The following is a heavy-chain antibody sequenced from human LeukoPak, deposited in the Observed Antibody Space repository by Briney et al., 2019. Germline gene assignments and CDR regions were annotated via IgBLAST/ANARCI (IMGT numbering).Heavy chain of an antibody. Sequence: PGGSLRLSCTASGFTFTSYWMHWVRQAPGKGLVWVSRINSDGTNTDYADSVKGRFTISRDNAKNTLYLQMNSLRAEDTAVYYCARAQLWFGTKTRSDFFDPWGQGTLVIVSS. CDR3: ARAQLWFGTKTRSDFFDP. D-gene: IGHD3-10*01. CDR2: INSDGTNT. J-gene: IGHJ5*02. CDR1: GFTFTSYW. V-gene: IGHV3-74*01.